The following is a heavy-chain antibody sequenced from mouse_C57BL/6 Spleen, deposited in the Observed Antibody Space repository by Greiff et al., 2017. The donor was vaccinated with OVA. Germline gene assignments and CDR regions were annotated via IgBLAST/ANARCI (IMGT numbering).Heavy chain of an antibody. V-gene: IGHV1-80*01. CDR1: GYAFSSYW. CDR3: ARDGSSPYYAMGY. J-gene: IGHJ4*01. D-gene: IGHD1-1*01. CDR2: IYPGDGDT. Sequence: VQLQQSGAELVKPGASVKISCKASGYAFSSYWMNWVKQRPGKGLEWIGQIYPGDGDTNYNGKFKGKATLTADKSSSTANMQLSILTSEDSAVYFCARDGSSPYYAMGYWGQGTSVTVSS.